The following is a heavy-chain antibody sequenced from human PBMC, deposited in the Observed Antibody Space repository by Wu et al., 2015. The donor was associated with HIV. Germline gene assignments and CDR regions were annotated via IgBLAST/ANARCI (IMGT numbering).Heavy chain of an antibody. CDR1: RHLQNHA. V-gene: IGHV1-69*13. Sequence: QVQLVXVVGREGEEAWVLSXGLLQGFWRHLQNHAVSWVRQAPGQGLEWMGRIIPISGTANYAQRFQGRVTITADKPTNTAYMGLSSLRSDDTAVYYCARGSILEMSTASFYYYVMDVWGQGTTVTVSS. J-gene: IGHJ6*02. D-gene: IGHD1-26*01. CDR2: IIPISGTA. CDR3: ARGSILEMSTASFYYYVMDV.